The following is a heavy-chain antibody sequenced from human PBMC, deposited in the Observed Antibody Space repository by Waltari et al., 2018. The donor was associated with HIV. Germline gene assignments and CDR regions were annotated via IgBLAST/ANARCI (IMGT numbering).Heavy chain of an antibody. CDR2: LVWTGRSVAIIGVA. J-gene: IGHJ5*01. Sequence: QVHLVQSGTEVRQSGSSVNVSCRSPGKTLQHYPINWVQQAPGQGRQWMGRLVWTGRSVAIIGVAKYAEKLRGRITISADEVTNTAFMELTSLRPDDTAVYYCAAPPAKGTWFESWGQGSLVIVSS. CDR1: GKTLQHYP. V-gene: IGHV1-69*02. D-gene: IGHD3-10*01. CDR3: AAPPAKGTWFES.